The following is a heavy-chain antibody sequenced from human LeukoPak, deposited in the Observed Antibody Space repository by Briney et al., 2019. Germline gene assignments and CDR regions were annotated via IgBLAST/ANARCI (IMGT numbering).Heavy chain of an antibody. Sequence: SETLSLTCAVYSGSFSGYYWSWIRQPPGKGLEWIGEINHSGSTNYNPSLKSRVTISVDTSKNQFSLKLSSVTAADTAVYYCARGSPLGRNWFDPWGQGTLVSVSS. J-gene: IGHJ5*02. D-gene: IGHD1-14*01. CDR3: ARGSPLGRNWFDP. CDR1: SGSFSGYY. CDR2: INHSGST. V-gene: IGHV4-34*01.